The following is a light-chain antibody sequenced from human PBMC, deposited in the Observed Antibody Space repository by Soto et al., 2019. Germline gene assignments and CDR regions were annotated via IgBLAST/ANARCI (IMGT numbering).Light chain of an antibody. CDR1: QSISSY. CDR2: DAS. CDR3: QQYNSYSPWT. J-gene: IGKJ1*01. Sequence: DIQMTPSPSSLSASVGDRVTITCLSSQSISSYLNWYQQKPGKAPKLLIYDASSLESGVPSRFSGSGSGTEFTLTISSLQPDDFATYYCQQYNSYSPWTFGQGTKVDIK. V-gene: IGKV1-5*01.